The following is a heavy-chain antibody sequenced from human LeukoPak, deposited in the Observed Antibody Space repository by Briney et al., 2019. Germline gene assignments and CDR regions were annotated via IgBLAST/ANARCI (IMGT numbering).Heavy chain of an antibody. Sequence: SLRLSWAGSGFTFSSYAIRWVRQAPGKGPGWVSYISSSGSTIYYADSVKGRFTISRDNAKNSLYLQMNSLRAEDTAVYYCAELGITMIGGVWGKGTTVTISS. D-gene: IGHD3-10*02. CDR2: ISSSGSTI. J-gene: IGHJ6*04. CDR1: GFTFSSYA. CDR3: AELGITMIGGV. V-gene: IGHV3-48*03.